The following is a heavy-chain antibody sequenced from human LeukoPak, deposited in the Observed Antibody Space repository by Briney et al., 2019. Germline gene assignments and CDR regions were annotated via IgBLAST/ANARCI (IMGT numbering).Heavy chain of an antibody. CDR2: ISGGTSTT. Sequence: GGSLRLSCATSGFTFSTFDMNWVRQAPGKGLEWVSYISGGTSTTHYADSVKGRFTISRDNAKNSLYLQMNGLRDEDTAVYFCARDIISGHYTFDYWGRGTLVSVSS. D-gene: IGHD1-26*01. V-gene: IGHV3-48*02. J-gene: IGHJ4*02. CDR1: GFTFSTFD. CDR3: ARDIISGHYTFDY.